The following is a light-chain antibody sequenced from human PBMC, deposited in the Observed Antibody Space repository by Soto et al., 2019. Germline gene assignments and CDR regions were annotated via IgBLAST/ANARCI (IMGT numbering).Light chain of an antibody. CDR3: SSYTRSRNSRV. CDR2: EVT. J-gene: IGLJ1*01. V-gene: IGLV2-14*01. Sequence: QSVLTQPASVSGSPGQSITISCTGTSSDVSGYNYISWYQQYPGKAPKLLIYEVTNRPSGVSNRFSGSNSGNTASLTISGLQAEDEADYYCSSYTRSRNSRVFGTGTKLTVL. CDR1: SSDVSGYNY.